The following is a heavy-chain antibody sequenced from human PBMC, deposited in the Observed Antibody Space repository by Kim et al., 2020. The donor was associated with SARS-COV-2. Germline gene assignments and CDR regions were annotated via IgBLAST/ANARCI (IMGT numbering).Heavy chain of an antibody. CDR3: VSGPTGGVHNY. CDR2: SRNKAGGHTT. CDR1: GFSFSDHN. Sequence: GGSLRLSCATSGFSFSDHNMDWVRRAPGKGPEWIGRSRNKAGGHTTEYAASVKGRFTVSRDDSTNSFYLQMNSLRSDDTAVYYCVSGPTGGVHNYWGQGTLVTVSS. J-gene: IGHJ4*01. D-gene: IGHD2-8*02. V-gene: IGHV3-72*01.